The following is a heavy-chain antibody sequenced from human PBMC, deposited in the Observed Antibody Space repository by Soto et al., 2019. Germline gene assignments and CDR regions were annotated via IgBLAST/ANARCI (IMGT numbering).Heavy chain of an antibody. J-gene: IGHJ5*02. V-gene: IGHV5-51*01. CDR3: ARLTMVRGTANWFDP. CDR2: IYPGDSDT. CDR1: GYSFTSYR. D-gene: IGHD3-10*01. Sequence: GESLKISCKGSGYSFTSYRIGWVRQMPGKGLEWMGIIYPGDSDTRYSPSFQGQVTISADKSISTAYLQWSSLKASDTAMYYCARLTMVRGTANWFDPWGQGTLVTVSS.